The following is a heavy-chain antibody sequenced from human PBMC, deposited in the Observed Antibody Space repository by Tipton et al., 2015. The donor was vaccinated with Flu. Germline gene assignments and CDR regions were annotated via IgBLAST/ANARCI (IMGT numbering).Heavy chain of an antibody. CDR3: ARDDYSYGYGY. CDR1: GGSISSGGYY. D-gene: IGHD5-18*01. J-gene: IGHJ4*02. V-gene: IGHV4-31*03. Sequence: LRLSCTVSGGSISSGGYYWSWIRQHPGKGLEWIGYIYYSGSTYYNPSLKSRVTISVDTSKNQFSLKLSSVTAADTAVYYCARDDYSYGYGYWGQGTLVTVSS. CDR2: IYYSGST.